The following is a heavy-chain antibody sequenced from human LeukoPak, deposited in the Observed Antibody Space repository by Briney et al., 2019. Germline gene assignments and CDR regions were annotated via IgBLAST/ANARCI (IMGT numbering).Heavy chain of an antibody. J-gene: IGHJ4*02. CDR1: GGSISSYY. V-gene: IGHV4-59*01. CDR3: ARTPVVVGYFDY. CDR2: IYYSGST. Sequence: SETLPLTCTVSGGSISSYYWSWIRQPPGKGLEWIGYIYYSGSTNYNPSLKSRVTISVDTSKNQFSLKLSSVTAADTAVYYCARTPVVVGYFDYWGQGTLVTVSS. D-gene: IGHD2-15*01.